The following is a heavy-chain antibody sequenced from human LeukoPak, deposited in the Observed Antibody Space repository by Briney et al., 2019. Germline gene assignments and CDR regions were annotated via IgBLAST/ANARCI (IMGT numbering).Heavy chain of an antibody. V-gene: IGHV3-53*01. CDR3: ARDPLTISVPEPYYFDY. Sequence: GGSLRLSCTVSGFTVSSNSMSWVRQAPGKGLEWVSFIYSGTTHYSDSVKGRFTISRDNSKNTLYLQMNSLRAEDTAVYYCARDPLTISVPEPYYFDYWGQGTLVTVSS. J-gene: IGHJ4*02. CDR1: GFTVSSNS. CDR2: IYSGTT. D-gene: IGHD1-14*01.